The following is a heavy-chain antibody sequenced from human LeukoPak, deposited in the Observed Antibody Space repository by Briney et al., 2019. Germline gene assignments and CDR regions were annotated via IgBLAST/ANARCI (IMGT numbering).Heavy chain of an antibody. CDR1: GFTFSGSA. CDR3: TSYSGYCSGGSCFPLDV. J-gene: IGHJ6*04. CDR2: IRSKANSYAT. D-gene: IGHD2-15*01. V-gene: IGHV3-73*01. Sequence: GGSLRLSCAASGFTFSGSAMHWVRQASGKGLEWVGRIRSKANSYATAYAASVKGRFTISRDDSKNTAYLQMNSLKTEDTAVYYCTSYSGYCSGGSCFPLDVWGKGTTVTISS.